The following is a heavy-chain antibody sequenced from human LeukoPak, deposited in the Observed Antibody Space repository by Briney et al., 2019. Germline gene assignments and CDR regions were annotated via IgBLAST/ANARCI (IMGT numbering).Heavy chain of an antibody. Sequence: ASVKVSCKASGYTLTNYGISWVRQAPGQGLEWMGWISAYNGKTNYAQKFRGRVTTTTDTSASTAYMELRSLRSDDTAVYYCARVAGTIFDYWGQGTLVTVSS. V-gene: IGHV1-18*01. J-gene: IGHJ4*02. CDR2: ISAYNGKT. CDR1: GYTLTNYG. CDR3: ARVAGTIFDY. D-gene: IGHD1/OR15-1a*01.